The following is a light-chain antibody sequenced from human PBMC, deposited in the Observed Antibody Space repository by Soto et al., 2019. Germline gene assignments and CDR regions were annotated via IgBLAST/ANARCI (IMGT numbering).Light chain of an antibody. J-gene: IGKJ4*01. Sequence: EIVLTQSPATLSLSPGERATLSCRASQSVSSYLAWYQQKPGQAPRLLIYDASNRATGIPARFSGSGSGTDFTLTISRLEPEDSAIYYCQQRRNWPPLTFGGGTKVEIK. V-gene: IGKV3-11*01. CDR2: DAS. CDR1: QSVSSY. CDR3: QQRRNWPPLT.